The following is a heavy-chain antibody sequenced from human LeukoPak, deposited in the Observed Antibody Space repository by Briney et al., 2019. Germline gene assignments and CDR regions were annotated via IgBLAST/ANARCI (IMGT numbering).Heavy chain of an antibody. CDR3: AREPRITMIVVGAAGKGYFDY. CDR2: ISGSGGST. V-gene: IGHV3-23*01. D-gene: IGHD3-22*01. CDR1: GFTFSSYA. J-gene: IGHJ4*02. Sequence: PGGSLRLSCAASGFTFSSYAMSWVRQAPGKGLEWVSAISGSGGSTYYADSVKGRFTISRDNSKNTLYLQMNSLRAEDTAVYYCAREPRITMIVVGAAGKGYFDYWGQGTLVTVSS.